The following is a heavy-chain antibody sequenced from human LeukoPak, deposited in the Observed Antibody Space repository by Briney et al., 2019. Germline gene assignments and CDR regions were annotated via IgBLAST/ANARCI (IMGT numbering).Heavy chain of an antibody. CDR1: GGSLSSYY. Sequence: PSETLSLTCTVSGGSLSSYYWSWIRQPPGEGLEWIGYIYYSGSTNYNPSLKSRVTIPVDMSKNQFSLKLSSVTAADTAVYYCARQSGNGYSGYDFQAFDIWGQGTMVTVSS. D-gene: IGHD5-12*01. J-gene: IGHJ3*02. CDR3: ARQSGNGYSGYDFQAFDI. CDR2: IYYSGST. V-gene: IGHV4-59*08.